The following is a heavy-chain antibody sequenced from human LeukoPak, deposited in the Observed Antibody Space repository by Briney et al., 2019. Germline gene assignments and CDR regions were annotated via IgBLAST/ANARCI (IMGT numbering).Heavy chain of an antibody. Sequence: GGSLRLSCAASGFTFSSYSMTWVRQAPGKGLEWVSSMSSGGTYIYYAASVRGRFTISRDNAKNSLYLIMNSLRAEDTAVYYCARDRPTGASRLFVVQWGQGTLVTASS. V-gene: IGHV3-21*01. J-gene: IGHJ4*02. CDR1: GFTFSSYS. D-gene: IGHD3-3*01. CDR2: MSSGGTYI. CDR3: ARDRPTGASRLFVVQ.